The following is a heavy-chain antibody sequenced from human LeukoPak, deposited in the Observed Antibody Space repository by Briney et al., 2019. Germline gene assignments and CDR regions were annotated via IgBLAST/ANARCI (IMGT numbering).Heavy chain of an antibody. CDR3: ARAIHDYGERYFDY. Sequence: SETLSLTCTVSGGSISSYYWSWIRQPAGKGLEWIGRIYTSGSTNYNPSLKSRVTMSVDTSKNQFSLKLSSVTAADTAVYYCARAIHDYGERYFDYWGQGTLVTVSS. J-gene: IGHJ4*02. CDR2: IYTSGST. D-gene: IGHD4-17*01. V-gene: IGHV4-4*07. CDR1: GGSISSYY.